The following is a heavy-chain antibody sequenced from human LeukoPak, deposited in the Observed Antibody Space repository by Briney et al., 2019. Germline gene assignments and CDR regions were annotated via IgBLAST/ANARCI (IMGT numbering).Heavy chain of an antibody. Sequence: QPGRSLRLSCAASGFTFSSYGMHWVRQAPGKGLEWVAVISYDGSNKYYADSVKGRFTISRDNSKNTLYLQMNSLRAEDTAVYYCAKDRVREYSSGPGGQSYGMDVWGQGTTVTVSS. D-gene: IGHD6-19*01. CDR3: AKDRVREYSSGPGGQSYGMDV. V-gene: IGHV3-30*18. CDR2: ISYDGSNK. J-gene: IGHJ6*02. CDR1: GFTFSSYG.